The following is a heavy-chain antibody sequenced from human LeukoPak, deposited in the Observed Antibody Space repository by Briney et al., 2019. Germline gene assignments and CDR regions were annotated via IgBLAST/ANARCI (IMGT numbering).Heavy chain of an antibody. CDR2: IIPIFGTA. CDR3: AVQGDSSGSTEYYYYYYMDV. J-gene: IGHJ6*03. V-gene: IGHV1-69*06. D-gene: IGHD3-22*01. Sequence: GASVKVSCKASGGTFSSYAISWVRQAPGQGLEWMGGIIPIFGTANYAQKFQGRVTITADKSTSTAYMELSSLRSEDTAVYYCAVQGDSSGSTEYYYYYYMDVWGKGTTVTVSS. CDR1: GGTFSSYA.